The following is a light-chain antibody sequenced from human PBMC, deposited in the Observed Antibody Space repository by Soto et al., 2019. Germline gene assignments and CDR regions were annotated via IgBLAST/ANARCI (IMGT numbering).Light chain of an antibody. CDR1: QSVSSSY. Sequence: EIVLTQSPGTLSLSPGERATLSCRASQSVSSSYLAWYQQKPGQAPRLLIYGASSRATGIPDRFSGSGSGTDFTLTISRLEPEDYALYYCQQYGSSSITFGQGTRPEIK. J-gene: IGKJ5*01. V-gene: IGKV3-20*01. CDR2: GAS. CDR3: QQYGSSSIT.